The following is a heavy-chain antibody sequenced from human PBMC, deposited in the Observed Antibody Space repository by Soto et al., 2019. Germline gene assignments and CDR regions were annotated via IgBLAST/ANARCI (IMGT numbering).Heavy chain of an antibody. CDR3: GRVGNFLGGNWFDS. D-gene: IGHD4-4*01. CDR1: GGPFRGHY. J-gene: IGHJ5*01. Sequence: SETLSLTCAVYGGPFRGHYWSWIRQPPGKGLEWIGEINNSGSTNYNPSLKSRVTISIDTSKSQFSLKLSSVTAADTAVYYCGRVGNFLGGNWFDSWGQGTLVTVSS. CDR2: INNSGST. V-gene: IGHV4-34*01.